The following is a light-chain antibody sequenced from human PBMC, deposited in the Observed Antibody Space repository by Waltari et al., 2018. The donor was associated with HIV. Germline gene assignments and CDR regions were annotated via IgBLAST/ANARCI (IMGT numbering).Light chain of an antibody. J-gene: IGLJ1*01. CDR2: QDS. CDR3: QAWDSSTGV. Sequence: SYELTQPPSVSVSPGQSARITCSGDTLGDKYACWYQQKPGQSPVVVIYQDSKLPSGIPERFSGSNSGNTATLTISGTQAMDEADYYCQAWDSSTGVFGTGTKVTV. CDR1: TLGDKY. V-gene: IGLV3-1*01.